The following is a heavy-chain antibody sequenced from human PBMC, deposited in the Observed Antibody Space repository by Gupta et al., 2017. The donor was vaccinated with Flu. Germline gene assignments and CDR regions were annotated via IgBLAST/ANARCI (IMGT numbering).Heavy chain of an antibody. Sequence: EVQLLESGGDLAQPGGSLRLSCAAPGFSFRALGMRWVRQAPGKGLEWVSTISGGTTYYADSVKGRFTISKDTSRSTLFLQMNSLRAEDTAVYYCVKDAGYGEYAHWGQGTLLTVSS. CDR3: VKDAGYGEYAH. V-gene: IGHV3-23*01. CDR2: ISGGTT. CDR1: GFSFRALG. D-gene: IGHD4-17*01. J-gene: IGHJ1*01.